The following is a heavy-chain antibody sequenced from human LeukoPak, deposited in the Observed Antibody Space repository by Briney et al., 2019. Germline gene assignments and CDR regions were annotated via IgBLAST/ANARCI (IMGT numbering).Heavy chain of an antibody. CDR1: GASISSSY. CDR3: ARDQTYYVSSGYYYVTYLQH. D-gene: IGHD3-22*01. V-gene: IGHV4-4*07. CDR2: LSSGGST. J-gene: IGHJ1*01. Sequence: SETLSLTCTVSGASISSSYCTWIRQSAGEGLEWIGRLSSGGSTTYNPSFKGRVTMSLDTSKRQFSLNLSSVTAADTAVYYCARDQTYYVSSGYYYVTYLQHWGQGILVTVSS.